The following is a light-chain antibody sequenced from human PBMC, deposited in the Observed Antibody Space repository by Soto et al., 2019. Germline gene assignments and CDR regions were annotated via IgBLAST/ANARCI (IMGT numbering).Light chain of an antibody. CDR1: QGISTN. CDR3: LQDNRVPLR. J-gene: IGKJ5*01. V-gene: IGKV1-12*01. Sequence: DIQLTPLPSVVYASVGDRVTIACRASQGISTNLAWYQQKPGKAPKLLIYAAYSLQSGVPQRFSGSGSGTDFTLTIRSLQPEDFAIYYCLQDNRVPLRFGQVKRLENK. CDR2: AAY.